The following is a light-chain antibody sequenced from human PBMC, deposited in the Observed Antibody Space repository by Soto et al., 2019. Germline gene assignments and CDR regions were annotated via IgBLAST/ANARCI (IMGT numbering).Light chain of an antibody. CDR3: AAYTSSATTHI. J-gene: IGLJ1*01. CDR2: DVS. CDR1: TLAVGLYNY. Sequence: QSALTQPASVSGSPGQSITISCTGATLAVGLYNYVSWYQQRPDKAPKLIIYDVSDRPSGLSNRFSGSKSGSTASLTISGLQAEDEADYYCAAYTSSATTHIFGTGTKLTVL. V-gene: IGLV2-14*01.